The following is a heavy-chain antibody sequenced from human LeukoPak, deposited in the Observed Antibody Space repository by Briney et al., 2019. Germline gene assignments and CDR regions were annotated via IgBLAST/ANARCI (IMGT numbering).Heavy chain of an antibody. CDR2: IIPIFGTA. D-gene: IGHD4-17*01. Sequence: SVKVSCKASGGTFSNYAISWVRQAPGQGLEWMGGIIPIFGTANYAQKFQGRVTITADESTSTAYMELSSLRSEDTAVYYCARVVREVTTLDYWGQGTLVTVSS. CDR3: ARVVREVTTLDY. V-gene: IGHV1-69*13. CDR1: GGTFSNYA. J-gene: IGHJ4*02.